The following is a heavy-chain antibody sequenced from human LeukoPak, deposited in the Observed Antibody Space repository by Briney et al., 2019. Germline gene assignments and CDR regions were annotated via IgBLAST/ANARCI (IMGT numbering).Heavy chain of an antibody. Sequence: PSETLSLTCGVSGGSITTTNFWSSVRQAPGQGLEWIGEISLSGLTNYNSSLSSRVTISLDRAKNHLSLNLRSVTAADTAIYYCTRENGAFSPFGFWGQGTVVTVSS. CDR2: ISLSGLT. V-gene: IGHV4-4*02. CDR1: GGSITTTNF. D-gene: IGHD2-8*01. CDR3: TRENGAFSPFGF. J-gene: IGHJ4*02.